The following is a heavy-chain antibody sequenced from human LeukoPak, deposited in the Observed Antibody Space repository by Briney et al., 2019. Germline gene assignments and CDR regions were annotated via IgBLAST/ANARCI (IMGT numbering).Heavy chain of an antibody. V-gene: IGHV3-33*01. CDR3: ARDNGGGGRGLEDFDI. CDR1: GFTFSTYG. Sequence: PGRSLRLSCAASGFTFSTYGMHWVRQAPGKGLEWVAVIWYDGSNKYYAESVKGRFTISRDNSKNTLYLQVNRLRAEDTAVYYCARDNGGGGRGLEDFDIWGQGTMVTVSS. CDR2: IWYDGSNK. D-gene: IGHD2-21*01. J-gene: IGHJ3*02.